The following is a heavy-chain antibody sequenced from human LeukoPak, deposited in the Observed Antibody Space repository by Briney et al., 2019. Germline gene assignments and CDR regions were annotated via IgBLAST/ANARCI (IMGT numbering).Heavy chain of an antibody. Sequence: ESGPTLVKPTQTLTLTCSFSGFSLSTSGVGVAWIRQPPGKALEWLAFIFWNDDKRYSPSLKSRLTITKDTSKNQVVLTMTNMDPVDKATYYCAHGTWWMTGYYYMDVWGIGTTVIVSS. CDR3: AHGTWWMTGYYYMDV. D-gene: IGHD3-9*01. CDR2: IFWNDDK. V-gene: IGHV2-5*01. J-gene: IGHJ6*03. CDR1: GFSLSTSGVG.